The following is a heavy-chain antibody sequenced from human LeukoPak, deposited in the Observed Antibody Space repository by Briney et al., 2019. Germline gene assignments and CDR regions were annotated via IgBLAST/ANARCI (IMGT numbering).Heavy chain of an antibody. CDR2: ISGSGGET. Sequence: GGSLRLSCAASGFTFSSYSMNWVRQAPGKGLEWVSAISGSGGETYYPDSVKGRFTISRDNSKNTLYLQMNSLRAEDTAVYYCAKLQRPPYSSTDYWGQGTLVTVSS. V-gene: IGHV3-23*01. CDR1: GFTFSSYS. CDR3: AKLQRPPYSSTDY. D-gene: IGHD6-13*01. J-gene: IGHJ4*02.